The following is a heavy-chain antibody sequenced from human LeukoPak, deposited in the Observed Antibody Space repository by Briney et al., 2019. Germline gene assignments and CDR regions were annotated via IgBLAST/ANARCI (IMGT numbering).Heavy chain of an antibody. CDR3: AKSFVMDYPYYFDY. CDR1: GFTFSSYG. D-gene: IGHD3/OR15-3a*01. J-gene: IGHJ4*02. Sequence: GGSLRLSCAASGFTFSSYGMSWVRQAPGKGLEWVSAISGSGGSTYYADSVKGRFTISRDNCKNTLYLQMNSLRAEDTAVYYCAKSFVMDYPYYFDYWGQGTLVTVSS. V-gene: IGHV3-23*01. CDR2: ISGSGGST.